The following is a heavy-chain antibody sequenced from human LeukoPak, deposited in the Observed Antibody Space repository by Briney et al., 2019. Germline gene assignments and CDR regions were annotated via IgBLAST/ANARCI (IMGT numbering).Heavy chain of an antibody. V-gene: IGHV7-4-1*02. CDR2: INTSTGNP. Sequence: ASVKVSCKASGYTFTSYAMNWVRQAPGQGLEWMGWINTSTGNPTYAQGFTGRFVFSLDTSVSTAYLQISSLKAEDTAVYYCAIVEITMVRGGFDYWGQGTLVTVSS. CDR3: AIVEITMVRGGFDY. J-gene: IGHJ4*02. D-gene: IGHD3-10*01. CDR1: GYTFTSYA.